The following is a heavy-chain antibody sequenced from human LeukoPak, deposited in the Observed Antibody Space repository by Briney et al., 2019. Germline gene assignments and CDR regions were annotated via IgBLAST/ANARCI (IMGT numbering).Heavy chain of an antibody. CDR3: ARDRRIAVAVTPFDY. D-gene: IGHD6-13*01. CDR2: IYYSGAT. Sequence: PSQTLSLTCTVSGVSIGSAAYYWTWIRQHPGKGLEWIGYIYYSGATYYNPSLQSRLTISVDTSKNQFSLRLNSVTAADTAMYYCARDRRIAVAVTPFDYWGQGTLVTVSS. CDR1: GVSIGSAAYY. V-gene: IGHV4-31*03. J-gene: IGHJ4*02.